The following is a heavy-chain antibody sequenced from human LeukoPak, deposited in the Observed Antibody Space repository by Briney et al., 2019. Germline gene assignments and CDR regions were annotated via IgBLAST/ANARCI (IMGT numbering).Heavy chain of an antibody. D-gene: IGHD4-17*01. CDR3: AKCFRTTVTTVDY. V-gene: IGHV3-23*01. J-gene: IGHJ4*02. CDR2: ISASGGST. CDR1: GLTFSSYA. Sequence: GGSLRLSCAASGLTFSSYAMSWVRQAPGKGLEWVSAISASGGSTYYADSVKGRCTISRDNSKNTLFMQMNSLRAEDTAIYYCAKCFRTTVTTVDYWGQGTLVTVSS.